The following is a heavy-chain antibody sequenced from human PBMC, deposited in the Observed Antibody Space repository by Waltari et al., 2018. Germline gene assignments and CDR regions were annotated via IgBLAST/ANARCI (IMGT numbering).Heavy chain of an antibody. D-gene: IGHD7-27*01. CDR3: ARPLNPGPYNWFDP. Sequence: QLQLQESGPGLVKPSETLSLPCSVSGGSISSSRYNWGWIRQPPGKGLEWIGSIYYSGTTYYNPSLKSRVTISVDTSKNLFSLRLSSVTAADTAVYFCARPLNPGPYNWFDPWGQGTLVTVSS. CDR2: IYYSGTT. J-gene: IGHJ5*02. V-gene: IGHV4-39*01. CDR1: GGSISSSRYN.